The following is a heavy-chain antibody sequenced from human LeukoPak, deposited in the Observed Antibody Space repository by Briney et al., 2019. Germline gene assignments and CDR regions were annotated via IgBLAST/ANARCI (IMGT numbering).Heavy chain of an antibody. V-gene: IGHV3-33*01. J-gene: IGHJ4*02. CDR1: GFTFSSYG. CDR2: IWYDGSNK. Sequence: PGGSLRLSCAASGFTFSSYGMHWVRQAPGKGLEWVAVIWYDGSNKYYADSVKGRFTISRDNSKNTLYLQMNSLRAEDTAVYYCARARYSSGWPLNSWGQGTLVTVSS. CDR3: ARARYSSGWPLNS. D-gene: IGHD6-19*01.